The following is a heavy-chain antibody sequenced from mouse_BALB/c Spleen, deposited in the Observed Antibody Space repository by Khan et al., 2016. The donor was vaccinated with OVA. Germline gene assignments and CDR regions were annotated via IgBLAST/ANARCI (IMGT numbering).Heavy chain of an antibody. Sequence: EVELVESGGGLVKPGGSLKLSCAASGFTFSDYYMYWVRQTPEKRLEWVATISDGGSYTYYTDSVKGRFTICRDDAKNNLYLQMSSLKSEDTAIDYCVRGYYGDPFAYWGQGTLVTVSA. CDR1: GFTFSDYY. V-gene: IGHV5-4*02. D-gene: IGHD2-13*01. J-gene: IGHJ3*01. CDR2: ISDGGSYT. CDR3: VRGYYGDPFAY.